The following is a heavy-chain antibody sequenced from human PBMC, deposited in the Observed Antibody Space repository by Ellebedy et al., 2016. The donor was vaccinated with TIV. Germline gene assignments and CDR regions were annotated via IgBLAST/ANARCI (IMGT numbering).Heavy chain of an antibody. J-gene: IGHJ6*02. CDR3: ARIAAAGDEYCYGMDV. V-gene: IGHV1-18*01. D-gene: IGHD6-13*01. CDR2: ISAYNGNT. Sequence: ASVKVSXKASGYTFTSYGISWVRQAPGQGLEWMGWISAYNGNTNYAQKLQGRVTMTTDTSTSTAYMELRSLRSDDTAVYYCARIAAAGDEYCYGMDVWGQGTTVTVSS. CDR1: GYTFTSYG.